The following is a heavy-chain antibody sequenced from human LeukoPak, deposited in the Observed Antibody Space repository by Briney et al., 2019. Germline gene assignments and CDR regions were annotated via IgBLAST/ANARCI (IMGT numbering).Heavy chain of an antibody. CDR2: MNPNSGNT. D-gene: IGHD3-3*01. CDR3: ARGITYYDFWSGYYTFDY. J-gene: IGHJ4*02. CDR1: VYTFTSYD. V-gene: IGHV1-8*03. Sequence: ASVKVSCKASVYTFTSYDINWVRQATGQGLEWMGWMNPNSGNTVYAQKFQGRVTITRNTSISTAYMELSSLRSEDTAVYYCARGITYYDFWSGYYTFDYWGQGTLVTVSS.